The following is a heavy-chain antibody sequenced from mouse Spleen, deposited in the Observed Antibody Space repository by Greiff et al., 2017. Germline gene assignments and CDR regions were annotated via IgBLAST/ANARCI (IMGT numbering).Heavy chain of an antibody. J-gene: IGHJ2*01. CDR1: GYTFSSYW. V-gene: IGHV1-9*01. D-gene: IGHD4-1*01. Sequence: VKLMESGAELMKPGASVKISCKATGYTFSSYWIEWVKQRPGHGLEWIGEILPGSGSTNYNEKFKGKATFTADTSSNTAYMQLSSLTSEDSAVYYCARGLGPEEPFDYWGQGTTLTVSS. CDR3: ARGLGPEEPFDY. CDR2: ILPGSGST.